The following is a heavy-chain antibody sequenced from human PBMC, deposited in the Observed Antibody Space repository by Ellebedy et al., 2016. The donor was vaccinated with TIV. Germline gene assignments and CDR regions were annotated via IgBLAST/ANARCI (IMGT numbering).Heavy chain of an antibody. V-gene: IGHV1-2*02. D-gene: IGHD1-1*01. Sequence: ASVKVSCKASGYTFNSYSISWVRQAPGQGLEWMGWINPDSGGTNFAQNFQGRVSMTRDASINTAYMQLTRLQSDDTAVYYCARVRRGSSGMDVWGQGTTVTVSS. J-gene: IGHJ6*02. CDR2: INPDSGGT. CDR1: GYTFNSYS. CDR3: ARVRRGSSGMDV.